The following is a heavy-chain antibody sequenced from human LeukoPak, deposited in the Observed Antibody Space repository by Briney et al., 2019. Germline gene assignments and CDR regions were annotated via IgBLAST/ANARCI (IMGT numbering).Heavy chain of an antibody. Sequence: GESLKISCKGSGYSFTSYWIGWVRQMPGKGLEWMGIIYPGGSDTRYSPSFQGQVTISADKSISTAYLQWSSLKASDTAMYYCARRGEVVAANYGMDVWGQGTTVTVSS. CDR3: ARRGEVVAANYGMDV. V-gene: IGHV5-51*01. CDR2: IYPGGSDT. CDR1: GYSFTSYW. D-gene: IGHD2-15*01. J-gene: IGHJ6*02.